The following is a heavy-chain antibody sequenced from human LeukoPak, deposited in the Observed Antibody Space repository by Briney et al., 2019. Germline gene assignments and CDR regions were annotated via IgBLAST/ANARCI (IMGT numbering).Heavy chain of an antibody. J-gene: IGHJ5*02. CDR1: GYSFTSYW. Sequence: GESLKISCKGSGYSFTSYWIGWGRQTPGEVLEMMGISYPGDSDTISSPAHHRQVTISADKSISTAYLQWSSLSASDTAMYYCARRVCGSGYYCNWFDPWGQGTLVTVSS. V-gene: IGHV5-51*01. D-gene: IGHD3-22*01. CDR2: SYPGDSDT. CDR3: ARRVCGSGYYCNWFDP.